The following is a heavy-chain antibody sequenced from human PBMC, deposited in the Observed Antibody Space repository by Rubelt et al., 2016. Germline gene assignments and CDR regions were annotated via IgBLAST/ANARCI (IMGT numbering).Heavy chain of an antibody. CDR2: TYYRSKWYI. CDR1: GDSVSNNSAA. CDR3: VRDGSWRN. Sequence: QVPLQQSGPGLVKPSQTLSLTCAISGDSVSNNSAAWYWIRQSPSRGLEYLGRTYYRSKWYIDSDSSVKSRITINPDTSKNHFSLQLSSVTPEDTAVYYCVRDGSWRNWGQGTPVTVSS. J-gene: IGHJ4*02. V-gene: IGHV6-1*01. D-gene: IGHD5-12*01.